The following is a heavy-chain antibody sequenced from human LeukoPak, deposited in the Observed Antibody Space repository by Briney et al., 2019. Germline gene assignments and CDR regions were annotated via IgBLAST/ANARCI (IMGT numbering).Heavy chain of an antibody. CDR1: GGSISSTTYY. CDR3: ARVYYSSSYDYWYFDL. V-gene: IGHV4-39*07. CDR2: INYSGDT. J-gene: IGHJ2*01. Sequence: PSETLSLTCTVSGGSISSTTYYWGWIRQAPGKGLEWIGNINYSGDTYYNPSLKSRVTISVDTSKNQFSLKLSSVTAADTAVYYCARVYYSSSYDYWYFDLWGRGTLVTVSS. D-gene: IGHD6-13*01.